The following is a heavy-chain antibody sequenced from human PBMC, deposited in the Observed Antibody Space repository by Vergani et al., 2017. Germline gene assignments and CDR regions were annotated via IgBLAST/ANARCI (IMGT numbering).Heavy chain of an antibody. Sequence: EVQLLESGGGLVQPGGSLRLSCAASGFTFSSYAMSWVRQAPGKGLEWVSAISGSGGSTYYADSVKGRFTISRDNSKNTLYLQMNCLRAEDTAVYYCAKDTGGMSGDYVSFQHWGQGTLVTVSS. V-gene: IGHV3-23*01. J-gene: IGHJ1*01. D-gene: IGHD4-17*01. CDR2: ISGSGGST. CDR3: AKDTGGMSGDYVSFQH. CDR1: GFTFSSYA.